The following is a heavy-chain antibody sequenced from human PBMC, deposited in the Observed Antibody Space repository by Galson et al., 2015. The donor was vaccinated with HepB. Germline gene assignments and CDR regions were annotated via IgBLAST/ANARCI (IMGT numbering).Heavy chain of an antibody. CDR1: GFTFSSYW. CDR2: INSDGSST. V-gene: IGHV3-74*01. J-gene: IGHJ6*03. Sequence: SLRLSCAASGFTFSSYWMLWVRQAPGKGLVWVSRINSDGSSTSYADSVKGRFTISRDNAKNTLYLQMNSLRAEDTAVYYCARFGSGWTRPYYYYYYMDVWGKGTTVTVSS. D-gene: IGHD6-19*01. CDR3: ARFGSGWTRPYYYYYYMDV.